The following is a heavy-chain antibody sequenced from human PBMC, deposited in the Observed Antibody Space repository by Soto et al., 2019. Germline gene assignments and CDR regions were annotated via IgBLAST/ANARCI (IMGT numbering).Heavy chain of an antibody. CDR3: ARGANAWSSGWYNKYFQH. Sequence: QVQLQQWGAGLLTPSETLSLTCAVYGGSFSGYYWSWIRQPPGKGLEWIGEINHSGSTNYNPSLKSRVTISVDTSKNQISLKLSSVTAADTAVYYCARGANAWSSGWYNKYFQHWGQGTLVTVSS. CDR1: GGSFSGYY. CDR2: INHSGST. J-gene: IGHJ1*01. D-gene: IGHD6-19*01. V-gene: IGHV4-34*01.